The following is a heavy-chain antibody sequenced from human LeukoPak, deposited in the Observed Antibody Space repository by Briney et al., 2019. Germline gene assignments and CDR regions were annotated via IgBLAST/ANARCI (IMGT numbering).Heavy chain of an antibody. Sequence: SETLSLTCTVSGGSISSYYWSWIRQPAGKGLEWIGRIYTSGSTNYNPSLKSRVTMSVDTSKNQFSLKLSSVTAADTAVYYCARARSFGFGEVFWYFDLWGRGTLVTVSS. V-gene: IGHV4-4*07. CDR2: IYTSGST. D-gene: IGHD3-10*01. CDR1: GGSISSYY. J-gene: IGHJ2*01. CDR3: ARARSFGFGEVFWYFDL.